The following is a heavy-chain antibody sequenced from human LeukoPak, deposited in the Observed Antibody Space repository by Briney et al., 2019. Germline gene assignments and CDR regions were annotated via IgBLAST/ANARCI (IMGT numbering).Heavy chain of an antibody. CDR1: GFTFSSYS. V-gene: IGHV3-48*04. Sequence: GGSLRLSCAASGFTFSSYSMNWVRQAPGKGLEWVSYISSSSSTIYYADSAKGRFTISRDNAKNSLYLQMNSLRAEDTAVYYCARIAAAGYDYWGQGTLVTVSS. CDR2: ISSSSSTI. J-gene: IGHJ4*02. D-gene: IGHD6-13*01. CDR3: ARIAAAGYDY.